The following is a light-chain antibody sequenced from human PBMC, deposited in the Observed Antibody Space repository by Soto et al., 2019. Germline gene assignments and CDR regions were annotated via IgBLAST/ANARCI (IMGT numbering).Light chain of an antibody. Sequence: EIVLTQSPGTLSLSPGERATLSCRASQSVSSSYLAWYQQKPGLAPRLLIYGASSRATGIPDRFSGSGSGTDFTLTISRLGPEDFAVYYCQQYGSSPYTFGQGTKLEIK. J-gene: IGKJ2*01. V-gene: IGKV3-20*01. CDR2: GAS. CDR3: QQYGSSPYT. CDR1: QSVSSSY.